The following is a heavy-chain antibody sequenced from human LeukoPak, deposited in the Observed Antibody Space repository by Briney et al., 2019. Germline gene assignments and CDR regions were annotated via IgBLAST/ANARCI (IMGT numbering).Heavy chain of an antibody. J-gene: IGHJ1*01. V-gene: IGHV3-11*01. CDR1: GFTFSDYY. CDR3: ARDPVVVVPAAVEYFQH. D-gene: IGHD2-2*01. Sequence: GGSLRLSCAASGFTFSDYYMSWIRQAPGKGLEWVSYIRSSGSTIYYADSVKGRFTISRDNAKNSLYLQMNSLRAEDTAVYYCARDPVVVVPAAVEYFQHWGQGTLVTVSS. CDR2: IRSSGSTI.